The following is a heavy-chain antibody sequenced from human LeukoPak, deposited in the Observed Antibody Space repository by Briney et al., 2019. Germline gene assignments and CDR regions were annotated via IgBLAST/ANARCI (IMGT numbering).Heavy chain of an antibody. CDR2: INHSGST. V-gene: IGHV4-34*01. J-gene: IGHJ4*02. Sequence: SETLSLTCAVYGGSFSGYYWSWIRQPPGKGLEWIGEINHSGSTNYNPSLKSRVTISVDTSKNQFSLKLSSVTAADAAVYYCARARASSSGWFDYWGQGTLVTVSS. CDR3: ARARASSSGWFDY. D-gene: IGHD6-19*01. CDR1: GGSFSGYY.